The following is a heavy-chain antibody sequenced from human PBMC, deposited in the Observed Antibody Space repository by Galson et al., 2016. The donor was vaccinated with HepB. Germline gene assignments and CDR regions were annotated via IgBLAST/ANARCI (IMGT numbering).Heavy chain of an antibody. Sequence: SLRMSCTASGFSFSTDAMHWVRQAPGQGLEWVDLISTDDSYSSYADSVKGRFTISRDNSKKTLYLQMNSLRAEDTAVYYCAKVPSMVRGFWGQGTMVTVSS. D-gene: IGHD3-10*01. V-gene: IGHV3-30*18. CDR2: ISTDDSYS. J-gene: IGHJ3*01. CDR3: AKVPSMVRGF. CDR1: GFSFSTDA.